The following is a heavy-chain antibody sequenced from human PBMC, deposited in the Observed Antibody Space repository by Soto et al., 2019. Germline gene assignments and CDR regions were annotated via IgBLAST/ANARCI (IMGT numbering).Heavy chain of an antibody. CDR1: GGTFSSYG. Sequence: ASVKVSCKASGGTFSSYGFGWVRQAPGQGLEWMGGIIPIFGTANYVQKFQGRVTITADESTSTAYMELNSVTPDDTAVYYCVRLIGNSWLDSWGQGTLVTVSS. CDR3: VRLIGNSWLDS. CDR2: IIPIFGTA. V-gene: IGHV1-69*13. D-gene: IGHD3-16*01. J-gene: IGHJ5*01.